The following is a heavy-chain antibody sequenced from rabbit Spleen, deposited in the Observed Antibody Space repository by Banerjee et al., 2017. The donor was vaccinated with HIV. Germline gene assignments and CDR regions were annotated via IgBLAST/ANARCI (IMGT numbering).Heavy chain of an antibody. Sequence: QEQLVESGGGLVKPGGSLALTCKASGFSLNNKYVMCWVRQAPGKGLEWISCIAGSSSGFTYSATWAKGRFTISKTSSTTVTLQMTSLTVADTATYFCARDTGTSFSSYGMDLWGPGTLVTVS. J-gene: IGHJ6*01. CDR3: ARDTGTSFSSYGMDL. V-gene: IGHV1S45*01. CDR1: GFSLNNKYV. D-gene: IGHD7-1*01. CDR2: IAGSSSGFT.